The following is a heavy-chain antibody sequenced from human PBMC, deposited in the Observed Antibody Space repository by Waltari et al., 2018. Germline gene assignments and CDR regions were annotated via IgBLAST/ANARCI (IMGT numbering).Heavy chain of an antibody. CDR2: IKSKTDGGTT. V-gene: IGHV3-15*01. Sequence: EVQLVESGGGLVKPGGSLSLSCAASGFTFSNARMRWVRKAPGKGMEWVGRIKSKTDGGTTDYAAPVKGRFTISRDDSKNTLYLQMNSLKTEDTAVYYCTTTSFVEQQLVLGWDYWGQGTLVTVSS. D-gene: IGHD6-13*01. CDR1: GFTFSNAR. CDR3: TTTSFVEQQLVLGWDY. J-gene: IGHJ4*02.